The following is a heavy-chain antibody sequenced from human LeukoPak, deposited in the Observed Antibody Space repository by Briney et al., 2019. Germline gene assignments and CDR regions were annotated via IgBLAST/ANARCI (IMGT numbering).Heavy chain of an antibody. D-gene: IGHD5-24*01. CDR3: ARARTYNHHPNWIDL. CDR1: GGITTTYY. CDR2: LSHSEDT. Sequence: WETLSLTCSVSGGITTTYYWGWVRQPPGKGLEWIGSLSHSEDTYFNPSLKSRVTISLGTSKSHFSLNLSTVTAADTAVYFCARARTYNHHPNWIDLWGQGVRVTVSS. V-gene: IGHV4-38-2*02. J-gene: IGHJ5*02.